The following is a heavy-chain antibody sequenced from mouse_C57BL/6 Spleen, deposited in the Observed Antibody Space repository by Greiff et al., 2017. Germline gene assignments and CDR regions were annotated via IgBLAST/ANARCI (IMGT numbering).Heavy chain of an antibody. CDR3: ARDRNFYFDY. V-gene: IGHV5-4*01. Sequence: EVKVVESGGGLVKPGGSLKLSCAASGFTFSSYAMSWVRQTPEKRLEWVATISDGGSYTYYPDNVKGRFTISRDNAKNNLYLQMSHLKSEDTAMYYCARDRNFYFDYRGQGTTLTVSS. CDR1: GFTFSSYA. CDR2: ISDGGSYT. D-gene: IGHD2-1*01. J-gene: IGHJ2*01.